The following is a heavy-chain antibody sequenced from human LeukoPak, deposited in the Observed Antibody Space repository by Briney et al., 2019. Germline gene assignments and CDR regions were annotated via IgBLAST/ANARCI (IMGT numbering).Heavy chain of an antibody. V-gene: IGHV3-11*04. CDR1: GLTFSDYN. CDR3: AKTTLGY. D-gene: IGHD1-7*01. CDR2: ISRSGSTK. Sequence: GGSLRLSCAASGLTFSDYNMRWIRQAPGKGLEWVSSISRSGSTKYYADSVKGRFTISRDNSKNTLYLQMNSLRAEDTAVYYCAKTTLGYWGQGTLVTVSS. J-gene: IGHJ4*02.